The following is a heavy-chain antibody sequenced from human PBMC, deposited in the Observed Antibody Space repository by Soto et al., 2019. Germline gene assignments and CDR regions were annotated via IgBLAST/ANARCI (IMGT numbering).Heavy chain of an antibody. D-gene: IGHD3-10*01. Sequence: GGSLRLSCAASGLTFSSYSMNWVRQAPGKGLEWVSYISSSSSTIYYADSVKGRFTISRDNAKNSLYLQMNSLRAEDTAVYYCARDNYYGSAPHYYYYGMDVWGQGTTVTVSS. CDR3: ARDNYYGSAPHYYYYGMDV. V-gene: IGHV3-48*01. J-gene: IGHJ6*02. CDR2: ISSSSSTI. CDR1: GLTFSSYS.